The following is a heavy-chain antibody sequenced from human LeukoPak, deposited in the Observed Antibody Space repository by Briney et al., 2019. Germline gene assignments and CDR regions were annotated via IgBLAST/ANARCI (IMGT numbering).Heavy chain of an antibody. CDR2: IYYSGST. J-gene: IGHJ4*02. D-gene: IGHD2-15*01. CDR3: ARDAYCSGGSCYSGVFH. V-gene: IGHV4-59*01. Sequence: SETLSLTCTVSGGSISSFYWSWIRQPPGKGLEWIGSIYYSGSTSYNPSLRSPVTISVDTSKNQFSLKLSSVTAADTAVYYCARDAYCSGGSCYSGVFHWSQGTLVTVSS. CDR1: GGSISSFY.